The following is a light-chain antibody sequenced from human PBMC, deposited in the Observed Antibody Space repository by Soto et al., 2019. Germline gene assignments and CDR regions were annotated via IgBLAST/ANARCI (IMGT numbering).Light chain of an antibody. CDR2: SSD. CDR1: SSNIGRNT. CDR3: AAWDDSLNAWA. Sequence: QLVLTQPPSASGTPGQRVTISCSGSSSNIGRNTVKWYRQLPGTAPKLLIGSSDQRPSGVPDRFSGSQSGTSASLAISGRQSEDEADYSCAAWDDSLNAWAFGGGTKVTVL. V-gene: IGLV1-44*01. J-gene: IGLJ3*02.